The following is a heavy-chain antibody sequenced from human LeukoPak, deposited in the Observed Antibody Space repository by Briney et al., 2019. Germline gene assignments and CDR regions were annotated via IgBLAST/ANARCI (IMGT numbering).Heavy chain of an antibody. J-gene: IGHJ4*02. V-gene: IGHV3-30*04. D-gene: IGHD1-26*01. CDR3: AGCSGSYGGDEYFDY. CDR1: GFTFSSYA. Sequence: GGSLRLSCAASGFTFSSYAMHWVRQAPGKGLEWVAVISYDGSNKYYADSVKGRFTISRDNSKNTLYLQMNSLRAEDTAVYYCAGCSGSYGGDEYFDYWGQGTLVTVSS. CDR2: ISYDGSNK.